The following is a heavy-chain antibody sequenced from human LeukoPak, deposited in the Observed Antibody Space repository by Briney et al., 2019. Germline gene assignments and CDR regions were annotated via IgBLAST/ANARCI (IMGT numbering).Heavy chain of an antibody. CDR3: ANLQYYDSISGAFDI. J-gene: IGHJ3*02. CDR2: IVVGSGNT. V-gene: IGHV1-58*02. CDR1: GFTFTSSA. Sequence: GTSVKVSCKASGFTFTSSAMQWVRQARGQRLEWIGWIVVGSGNTNYAQKFQERVTITRDMSTSTAYMELSSLRAEDTAIYYCANLQYYDSISGAFDIWGQGTMVTVSS. D-gene: IGHD3-22*01.